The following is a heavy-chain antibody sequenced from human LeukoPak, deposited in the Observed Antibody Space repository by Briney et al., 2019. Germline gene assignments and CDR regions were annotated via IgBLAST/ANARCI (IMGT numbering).Heavy chain of an antibody. CDR2: IYYSGST. CDR1: GGSISSYY. V-gene: IGHV4-59*12. Sequence: SETLSLTCTVSGGSISSYYWSWIRQPPGKGLEWIGYIYYSGSTNYNPSLKSRVTISVDTSKNQFSLKLSSVTAADTAVYYCARDKQPGDYWGQGTLVTVSS. J-gene: IGHJ4*02. CDR3: ARDKQPGDY. D-gene: IGHD5-18*01.